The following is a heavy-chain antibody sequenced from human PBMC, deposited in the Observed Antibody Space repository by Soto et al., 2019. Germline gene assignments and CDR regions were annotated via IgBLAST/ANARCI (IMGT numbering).Heavy chain of an antibody. Sequence: QVQLVESGGGVVQPGGSLRLSCAASGFTFSNYGIHWVRQAPGKGLERVAFIWYDGSNKYYADSVTGRFTISRDNSKNTPCLQNNSLKADDTAVYYCARDPYLHCSSTSCYTAFYYYYGFDVWGQGTTVTVSS. CDR1: GFTFSNYG. J-gene: IGHJ6*02. D-gene: IGHD2-2*02. CDR2: IWYDGSNK. V-gene: IGHV3-33*01. CDR3: ARDPYLHCSSTSCYTAFYYYYGFDV.